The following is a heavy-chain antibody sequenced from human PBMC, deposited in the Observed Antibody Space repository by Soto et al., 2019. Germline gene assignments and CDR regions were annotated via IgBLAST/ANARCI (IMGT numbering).Heavy chain of an antibody. CDR1: GFTFSSYG. V-gene: IGHV3-30*18. D-gene: IGHD3-22*01. CDR2: ISYDGSNT. CDR3: AKDWDSYDSSGYVDY. J-gene: IGHJ4*02. Sequence: QVQLVESGGGVVQPGSSLRLSCAASGFTFSSYGMHWVRQAPGKGLEWVAVISYDGSNTYYADSVKGRFTISRDNSENTLYLQMNSLRAEDTAVYYCAKDWDSYDSSGYVDYWGQGTLVSVSS.